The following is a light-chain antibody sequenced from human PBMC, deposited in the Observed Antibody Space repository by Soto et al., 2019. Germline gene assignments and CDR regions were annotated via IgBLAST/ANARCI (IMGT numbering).Light chain of an antibody. V-gene: IGLV2-23*01. CDR1: SSDVGSYNL. CDR3: CSYAGSSTYV. J-gene: IGLJ1*01. Sequence: QSVLTRPASVSRSRGQSITISCTGTSSDVGSYNLVSWYQQHPGKAPKLMIYEGSKRPSGVSNRCSGSKSGNTASLTISGLQAEDEADYYCCSYAGSSTYVFGTGTKVTVL. CDR2: EGS.